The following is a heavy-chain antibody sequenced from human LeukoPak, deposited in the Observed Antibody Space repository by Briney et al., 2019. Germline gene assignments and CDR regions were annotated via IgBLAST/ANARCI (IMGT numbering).Heavy chain of an antibody. D-gene: IGHD6-19*01. CDR3: ARHQSSGWEDY. Sequence: PSETLSLTCTVSGGSISSYYWSWIRQPPGKGLEWIGYIYYSGSTNYNPSLKSRVTISVDTSKNQFSLKLSSVTAADTAVYYCARHQSSGWEDYWGQGTLVTVSS. CDR2: IYYSGST. J-gene: IGHJ4*02. V-gene: IGHV4-59*08. CDR1: GGSISSYY.